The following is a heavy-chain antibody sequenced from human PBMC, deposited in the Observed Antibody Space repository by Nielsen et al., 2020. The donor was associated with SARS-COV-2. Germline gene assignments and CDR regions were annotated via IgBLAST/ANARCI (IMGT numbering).Heavy chain of an antibody. CDR3: ATSPSVLAGHLFDY. CDR2: FDPEDGET. CDR1: GYTFSRYY. V-gene: IGHV1-24*01. Sequence: ASVKVSCKASGYTFSRYYLHWVRQAPGQGLEWMGGFDPEDGETIYAQKFQGRVTMTEDTSTDTAYMELSSLRSEDTAVYYCATSPSVLAGHLFDYWGQGTLVTVSS. J-gene: IGHJ4*02. D-gene: IGHD6-19*01.